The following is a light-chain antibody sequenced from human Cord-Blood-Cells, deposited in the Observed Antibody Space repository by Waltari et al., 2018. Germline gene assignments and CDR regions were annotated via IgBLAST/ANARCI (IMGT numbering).Light chain of an antibody. CDR1: ISDVGGYTY. CDR2: DDS. V-gene: IGLV2-14*01. Sequence: QSALTQPAAVSGSPGQSITISCTGTISDVGGYTYVSWYQQHPGNAPKPMIYDDSNRTSGVSNRFSGYKSGKTASLTISGLQAEDEADYDCSSYTSSSTWVFGGGTKLTVL. CDR3: SSYTSSSTWV. J-gene: IGLJ3*02.